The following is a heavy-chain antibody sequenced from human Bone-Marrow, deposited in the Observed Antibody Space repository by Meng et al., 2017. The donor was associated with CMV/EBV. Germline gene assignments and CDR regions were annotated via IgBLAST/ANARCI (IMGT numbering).Heavy chain of an antibody. CDR1: GLKLSNYW. D-gene: IGHD3-10*01. Sequence: GGSLRLSCAVSGLKLSNYWMSWVREAPGKGLEWVANIKEDGSEKFYMDSVKGRFTISRDDAKKSLYLQMNSLEVEDTAVYHCASILFDRGSQYRPFDYWGQGTLVTVSS. V-gene: IGHV3-7*01. J-gene: IGHJ4*02. CDR3: ASILFDRGSQYRPFDY. CDR2: IKEDGSEK.